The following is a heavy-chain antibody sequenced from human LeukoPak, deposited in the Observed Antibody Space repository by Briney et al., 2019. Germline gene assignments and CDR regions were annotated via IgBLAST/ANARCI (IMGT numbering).Heavy chain of an antibody. CDR2: IYYSGST. J-gene: IGHJ5*02. V-gene: IGHV4-59*01. D-gene: IGHD6-13*01. CDR3: ARGPTVGTPRGFDP. CDR1: GGSISSYY. Sequence: SETLSLTCTVSGGSISSYYWSWIRQLPGKGLEWIGYIYYSGSTNYNPSLKSRVTISVDTSKNQFSLKLSSVTAADTAVYYCARGPTVGTPRGFDPWGQGILVTVPS.